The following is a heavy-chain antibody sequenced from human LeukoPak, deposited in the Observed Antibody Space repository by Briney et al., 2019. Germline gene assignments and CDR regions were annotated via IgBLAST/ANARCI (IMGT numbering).Heavy chain of an antibody. CDR2: IGFAGDI. Sequence: GGSLRLSCAASGFTFSTSDMHWVRQPTGRNLEWVSAIGFAGDIYYADSLKGRFTISRENAKNSLYLQMSSLRAGDTAVYYCARARDVDTDAFDIWGQGTMVTVSS. CDR3: ARARDVDTDAFDI. J-gene: IGHJ3*02. CDR1: GFTFSTSD. D-gene: IGHD5-18*01. V-gene: IGHV3-13*01.